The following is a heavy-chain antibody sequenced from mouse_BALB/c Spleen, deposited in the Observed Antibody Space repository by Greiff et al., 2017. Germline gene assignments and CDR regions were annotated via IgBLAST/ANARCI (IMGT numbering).Heavy chain of an antibody. V-gene: IGHV6-6*02. CDR3: TRVSIYYDYDVY. Sequence: EVKLVESGGGLVQPGGSMKLSCVASGFTFSNYWMNWVRQSPEKGLEWVAEIRLKSNNYATHYAESVKGRFTISRDDSKSSVYLQMNNLRAEDTGIYYCTRVSIYYDYDVYWGQGTLVTVSA. CDR2: IRLKSNNYAT. CDR1: GFTFSNYW. J-gene: IGHJ3*01. D-gene: IGHD2-4*01.